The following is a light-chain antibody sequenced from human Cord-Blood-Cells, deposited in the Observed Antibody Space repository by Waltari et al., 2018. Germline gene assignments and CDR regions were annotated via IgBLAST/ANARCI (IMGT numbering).Light chain of an antibody. CDR3: CSYAGSSNV. Sequence: QSVLTQPASVSGSPGQSITISCTGTSSDVGSYNLVSWYQQHPGQAPKLMIYEGSKRPSGVSNRFSGSKSGNTASLTISGLQAEDEADYYCCSYAGSSNVFGTGTKVTVL. J-gene: IGLJ1*01. CDR2: EGS. V-gene: IGLV2-23*03. CDR1: SSDVGSYNL.